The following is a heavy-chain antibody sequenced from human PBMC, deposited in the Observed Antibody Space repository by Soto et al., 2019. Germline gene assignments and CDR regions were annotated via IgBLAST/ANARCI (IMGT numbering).Heavy chain of an antibody. CDR3: ARDEGFGMVAATYAFDI. J-gene: IGHJ3*02. D-gene: IGHD2-15*01. Sequence: GGSLRLSCAASGFTFSSYSMNWVRPAPGKGLEWVSYIGSSSSTIYYADPVKGRFTISRDNAKNSLYLQMNSLRAEDTAVYYCARDEGFGMVAATYAFDIWGQGTMVTVSS. V-gene: IGHV3-48*01. CDR2: IGSSSSTI. CDR1: GFTFSSYS.